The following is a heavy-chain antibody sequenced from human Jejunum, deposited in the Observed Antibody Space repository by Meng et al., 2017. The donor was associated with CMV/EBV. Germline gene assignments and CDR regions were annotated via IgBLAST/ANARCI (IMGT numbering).Heavy chain of an antibody. CDR1: EFTFSRFW. J-gene: IGHJ6*02. CDR2: INGDGGTT. CDR3: TRASMPYGMDV. D-gene: IGHD2/OR15-2a*01. V-gene: IGHV3-74*03. Sequence: AASEFTFSRFWMNWVRQTPGTGLVWLARINGDGGTTTYADSVRGRFTISRDNANNMLYLQMNSLRAEDTAMYYCTRASMPYGMDVWGQGTTVTVSS.